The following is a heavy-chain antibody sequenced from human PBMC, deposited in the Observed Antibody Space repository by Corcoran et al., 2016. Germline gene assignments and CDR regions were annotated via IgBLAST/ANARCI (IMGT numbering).Heavy chain of an antibody. CDR3: ARDGDSMCYNSGGPFDY. D-gene: IGHD1-20*01. CDR2: IYHSGST. V-gene: IGHV4-38-2*02. Sequence: QVQLQESGPGLVKPSETLSLTCTVSGYSISSGYYWGWLRHPPEKGLGWSGSIYHSGSTYYNPSLKSRVTISADTSKNTFSLELSSVNAADTAVYYCARDGDSMCYNSGGPFDYWGQGTLVTVSS. J-gene: IGHJ4*02. CDR1: GYSISSGYY.